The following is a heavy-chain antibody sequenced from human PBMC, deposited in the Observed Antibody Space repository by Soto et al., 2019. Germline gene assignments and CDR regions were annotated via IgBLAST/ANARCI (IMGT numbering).Heavy chain of an antibody. D-gene: IGHD6-13*01. J-gene: IGHJ3*02. CDR2: LYYSGNT. V-gene: IGHV4-31*03. CDR3: ASPRGHSSWYSAFDI. Sequence: QVHLQESGPGLVKPSQTLSLTCTVSGGSISSGGYYWSWIRQFPGKGLEWIGYLYYSGNTYYNPSLESRITLSVDTSKNQFSLNLSSVTAADTAVYYCASPRGHSSWYSAFDIWGQGTMVTVSS. CDR1: GGSISSGGYY.